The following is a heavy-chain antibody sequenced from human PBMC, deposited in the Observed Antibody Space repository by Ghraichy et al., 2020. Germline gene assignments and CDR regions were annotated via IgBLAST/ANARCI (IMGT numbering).Heavy chain of an antibody. CDR2: INQGGGDT. Sequence: GGSLRLSCVGSGFSFNKFWMRWVRQAPGKGLEWVARINQGGGDTHYADSLKGRIAISRDNPQNSLFLQLDSLRVDDTAVYYCARARGGWCTTTNCFAEYAEYWGEGTLVTVSS. CDR3: ARARGGWCTTTNCFAEYAEY. V-gene: IGHV3-7*01. D-gene: IGHD1-26*01. CDR1: GFSFNKFW. J-gene: IGHJ4*02.